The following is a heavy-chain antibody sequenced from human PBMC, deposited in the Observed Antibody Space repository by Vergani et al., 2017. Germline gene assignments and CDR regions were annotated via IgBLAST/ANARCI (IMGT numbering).Heavy chain of an antibody. Sequence: QLQLQESGPGLVKPSETLSLTCTVSGGSISSSSYYWGWIRQPPGKGLEWIGSIYYSGSTYYNPSLKSRVTISVDTSKNQFSLKLSSVTAADTAVYYCAKIMWIQLWTPLVDVWGQGTTVTVSS. V-gene: IGHV4-39*01. J-gene: IGHJ6*02. CDR3: AKIMWIQLWTPLVDV. CDR2: IYYSGST. D-gene: IGHD5-18*01. CDR1: GGSISSSSYY.